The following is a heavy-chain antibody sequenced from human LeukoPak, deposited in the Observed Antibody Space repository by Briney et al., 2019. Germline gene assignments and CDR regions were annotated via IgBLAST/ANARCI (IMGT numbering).Heavy chain of an antibody. V-gene: IGHV3-74*01. CDR2: INSDGSST. Sequence: GGSLRLSCAASGVTFSSYWMHWVRHAPGKGLVWVSRINSDGSSTSYADSVKGRFTNSRDNAKNTLYLQMNSLRAEDTAVYYCARDDCGGDCYSETVDYWGQGTLVTVSS. CDR1: GVTFSSYW. D-gene: IGHD2-21*02. J-gene: IGHJ4*02. CDR3: ARDDCGGDCYSETVDY.